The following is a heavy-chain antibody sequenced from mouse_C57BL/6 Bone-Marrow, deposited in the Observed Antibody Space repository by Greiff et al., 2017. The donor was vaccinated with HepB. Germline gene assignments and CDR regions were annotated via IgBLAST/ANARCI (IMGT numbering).Heavy chain of an antibody. CDR3: ARGITTVVATGYFDY. D-gene: IGHD1-1*01. CDR2: IDPANGNT. Sequence: EVQLQESVAELVRPGASVKLSCTASGFNIKNTYMHWVKQRPEQGLEWIGRIDPANGNTKYAPKFQGKATITADTSSNTAYLQLSSLTSEDTAIYYCARGITTVVATGYFDYWGQGTTLTVSS. J-gene: IGHJ2*01. CDR1: GFNIKNTY. V-gene: IGHV14-3*01.